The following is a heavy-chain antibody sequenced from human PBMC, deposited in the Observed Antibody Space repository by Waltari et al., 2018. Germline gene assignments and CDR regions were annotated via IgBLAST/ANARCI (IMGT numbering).Heavy chain of an antibody. CDR1: GGSISSSSYY. J-gene: IGHJ4*02. V-gene: IGHV4-39*01. CDR2: IYYSGGT. CDR3: ATYYYGSGSYYNGAFDY. D-gene: IGHD3-10*01. Sequence: QLQLQESGPGLVKPSETLSLTCTVSGGSISSSSYYWGWIRQPPGKGLEWIGSIYYSGGTYYNPSLKSRVTISVDTSKNQFSLKLSSVTAADTAVYYCATYYYGSGSYYNGAFDYWGQGTLVTVSS.